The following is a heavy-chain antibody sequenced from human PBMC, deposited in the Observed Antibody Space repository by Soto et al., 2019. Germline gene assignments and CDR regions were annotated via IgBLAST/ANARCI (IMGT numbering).Heavy chain of an antibody. J-gene: IGHJ4*02. CDR3: ARHPTYRPFDF. V-gene: IGHV4-39*01. CDR1: GDSLSAGPYH. CDR2: VYNSGST. D-gene: IGHD3-16*02. Sequence: QLQLQESGPGLVKSSETLSLTCSVSGDSLSAGPYHWGWIRKPAGKGLEWIGNVYNSGSTSYSPSLKSRVTISVDTSKNQFSLRLTSVNAADTDVYVCARHPTYRPFDFWGQGTLVTVSS.